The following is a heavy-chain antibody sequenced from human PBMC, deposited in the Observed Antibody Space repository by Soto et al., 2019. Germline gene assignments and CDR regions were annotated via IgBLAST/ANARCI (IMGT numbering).Heavy chain of an antibody. J-gene: IGHJ5*02. CDR2: IYYSGST. Sequence: LSLTCTVSGGSISSGGYYWSWIRQHPGKGLEWIGYIYYSGSTYYNPSLKSRVTISVDTSKNQFSLKLSSVTAADTAVYYCARETFSPRGESSSVPRGGSLDPWGQGTLVTVSS. D-gene: IGHD3-10*01. CDR1: GGSISSGGYY. CDR3: ARETFSPRGESSSVPRGGSLDP. V-gene: IGHV4-31*03.